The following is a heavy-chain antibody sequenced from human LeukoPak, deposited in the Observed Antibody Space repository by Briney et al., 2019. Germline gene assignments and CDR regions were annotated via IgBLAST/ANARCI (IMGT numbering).Heavy chain of an antibody. V-gene: IGHV3-23*01. CDR2: ISGSGDNT. CDR1: GFTFSSYA. D-gene: IGHD3-9*01. J-gene: IGHJ4*02. CDR3: AKGRTFDWLPSDY. Sequence: PGGSLRLSCAASGFTFSSYAMSWVRQAPGKGLEWVSGISGSGDNTYYADSVKGRFTIYRDNSKNTLYLQMDSLRAEDTAVYYCAKGRTFDWLPSDYWGQGTRVTVSS.